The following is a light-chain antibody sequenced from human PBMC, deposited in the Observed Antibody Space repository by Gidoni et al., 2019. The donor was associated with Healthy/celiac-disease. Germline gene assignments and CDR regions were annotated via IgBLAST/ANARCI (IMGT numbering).Light chain of an antibody. J-gene: IGKJ3*01. V-gene: IGKV3-11*01. CDR3: QQRSNWPPLFT. Sequence: EIVLTQSPATLSLSPGERATLSCRASQSVSSYLAWYQQKPGQAPRLLIYDASNRATGIPARFSGSGSGTDFSLTISSLVPADFAVYYCQQRSNWPPLFTFGPGTKVDIK. CDR1: QSVSSY. CDR2: DAS.